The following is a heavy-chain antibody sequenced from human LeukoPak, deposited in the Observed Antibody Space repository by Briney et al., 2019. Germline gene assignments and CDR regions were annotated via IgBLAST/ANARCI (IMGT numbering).Heavy chain of an antibody. J-gene: IGHJ4*02. D-gene: IGHD3-10*01. CDR2: IYSGGRT. V-gene: IGHV3-53*01. CDR3: ARDRGAAGD. Sequence: PGGSLRLSCAASGFIVSSNYMSWVRQAPGKGLEWVSIIYSGGRTYYADSVKGRFTISRDNSKNTLYLQMNSLRAEDTAMYYCARDRGAAGDWGQGTLVTVSS. CDR1: GFIVSSNY.